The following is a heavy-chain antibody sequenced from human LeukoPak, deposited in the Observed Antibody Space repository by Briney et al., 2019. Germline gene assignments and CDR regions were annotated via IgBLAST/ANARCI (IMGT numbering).Heavy chain of an antibody. CDR2: IYPGDSGT. J-gene: IGHJ4*02. D-gene: IGHD3-9*01. CDR1: GYTFTNHW. V-gene: IGHV5-51*01. CDR3: ARHYDILTGFDY. Sequence: GESLKISCKVSGYTFTNHWIGWVRQMPGKGLEWMGIIYPGDSGTKYSPSFQGQVSISVDKSLSTADLQWSSLKASDTAMYYCARHYDILTGFDYWGQGTLVTVSS.